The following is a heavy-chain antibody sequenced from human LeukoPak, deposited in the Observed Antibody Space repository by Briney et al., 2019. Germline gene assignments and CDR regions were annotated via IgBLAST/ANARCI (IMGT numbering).Heavy chain of an antibody. CDR3: ARAAEVDYYGSGGKDY. CDR2: INPSGGST. Sequence: ASVKVSCKASGYTFTSYYMHWVRQAPGQGLEWMGIINPSGGSTSYAQKFQGRVTMTRDTSTSTVYMELSSLRSEDTAVYYCARAAEVDYYGSGGKDYWGQGTLVTVSS. J-gene: IGHJ4*02. V-gene: IGHV1-46*01. D-gene: IGHD3-10*01. CDR1: GYTFTSYY.